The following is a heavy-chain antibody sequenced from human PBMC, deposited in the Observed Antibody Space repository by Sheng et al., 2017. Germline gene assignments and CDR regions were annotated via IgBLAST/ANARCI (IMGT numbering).Heavy chain of an antibody. CDR2: INPYNGNT. V-gene: IGHV1-18*01. CDR1: SYTFTSYG. D-gene: IGHD2-2*02. CDR3: ARPYCSSTSCYTPYYYYGMDV. Sequence: GAEVKKPGASVRVSCKTSSYTFTSYGISWVRQAPGHGLEWVGWINPYNGNTDSAQKFQGRVTLTTDTSTSTAYMELRSLRSDDTAVYYCARPYCSSTSCYTPYYYYGMDVWDQG. J-gene: IGHJ6*02.